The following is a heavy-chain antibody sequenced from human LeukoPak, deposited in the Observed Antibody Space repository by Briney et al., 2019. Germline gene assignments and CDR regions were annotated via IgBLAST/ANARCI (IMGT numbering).Heavy chain of an antibody. CDR2: MNPNSGKT. D-gene: IGHD3-10*01. Sequence: ASVKVSCKASGYTFTSYDINWVRQATGQGLEWMGWMNPNSGKTVYAQNFQGRVTMTKDTSINTAYMELSSLRYEDTAVYYCARNPPPYYGSGNYYDDYWGQGTLVTVSS. CDR1: GYTFTSYD. J-gene: IGHJ4*02. V-gene: IGHV1-8*01. CDR3: ARNPPPYYGSGNYYDDY.